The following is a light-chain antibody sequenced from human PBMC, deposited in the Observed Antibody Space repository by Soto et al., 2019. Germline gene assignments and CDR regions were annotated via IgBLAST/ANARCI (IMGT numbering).Light chain of an antibody. CDR1: NIDSKS. Sequence: SYVLTQPPSVSVAPGQTARITCEGNNIDSKSVHWYQQKPGQAPVLVVYDDSDRPSGIPERFSGSNSGNTATLTVGRVEAGDEADYFCQLWDDISDHLFGGGTKLTVL. J-gene: IGLJ3*02. V-gene: IGLV3-21*02. CDR3: QLWDDISDHL. CDR2: DDS.